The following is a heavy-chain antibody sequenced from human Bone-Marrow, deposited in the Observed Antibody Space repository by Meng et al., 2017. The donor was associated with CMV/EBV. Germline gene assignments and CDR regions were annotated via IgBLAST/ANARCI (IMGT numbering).Heavy chain of an antibody. D-gene: IGHD3-22*01. V-gene: IGHV3-23*03. CDR2: IYSGGSST. J-gene: IGHJ3*02. CDR1: GFTFSSYA. Sequence: GESLKISCAASGFTFSSYAMSWVRQAPGKGLEWVSVIYSGGSSTYYADSVKGRFTISRDNSKNTLYLQMNSLRAEDTAVYYCAKDQDYDSSGYGDAFDIWGQGPMVTVSS. CDR3: AKDQDYDSSGYGDAFDI.